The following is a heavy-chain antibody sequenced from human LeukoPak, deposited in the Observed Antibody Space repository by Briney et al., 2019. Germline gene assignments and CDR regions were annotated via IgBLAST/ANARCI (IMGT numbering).Heavy chain of an antibody. D-gene: IGHD3-10*01. CDR2: INSDGSST. V-gene: IGHV3-74*01. Sequence: GGSLRLSCAASGFTFSSYWMHWVRHAPGKGLVWVSRINSDGSSTSYADSVKGRFTISRDNAKNTLYLQMNSLRAEDTAVYYCARVVRMVRGDHTPYWGQGTLVTVSS. CDR3: ARVVRMVRGDHTPY. J-gene: IGHJ4*02. CDR1: GFTFSSYW.